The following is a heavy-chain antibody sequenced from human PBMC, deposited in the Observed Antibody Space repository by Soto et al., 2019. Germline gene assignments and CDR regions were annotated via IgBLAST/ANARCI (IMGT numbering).Heavy chain of an antibody. CDR1: GYSVTSLD. V-gene: IGHV1-8*01. D-gene: IGHD1-26*01. CDR2: MQPSTGRT. CDR3: ARGVSEGVDY. Sequence: QVQPVQAGAEVREPWASVKVSCKAAGYSVTSLDLNWVRQTAGQGLEWMGWMQPSTGRTGYAPKFQGRVTMTRDTYLTTANLELTTLTSGATACCDCARGVSEGVDYWGQGTLVTVSS. J-gene: IGHJ4*02.